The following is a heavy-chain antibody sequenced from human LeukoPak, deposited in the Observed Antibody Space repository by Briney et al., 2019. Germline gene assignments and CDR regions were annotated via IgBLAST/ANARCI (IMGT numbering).Heavy chain of an antibody. CDR3: AGYYYDSSGYPFDY. D-gene: IGHD3-22*01. V-gene: IGHV3-66*02. CDR2: IYSGGST. Sequence: GGSLRLSCAASGFTVSSNYMSWVRQAPGKGLEWVSVIYSGGSTYHADSVKGRFTISRDNSKNTLYLQMNSLRAEDTAVYYCAGYYYDSSGYPFDYWGQGTLVTVSS. CDR1: GFTVSSNY. J-gene: IGHJ4*02.